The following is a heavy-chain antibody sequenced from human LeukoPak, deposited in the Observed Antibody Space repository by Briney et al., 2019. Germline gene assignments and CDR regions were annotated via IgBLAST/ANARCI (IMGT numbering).Heavy chain of an antibody. Sequence: SETLSLTCTVSGGSISSSSYYWGWIRQPPGKGLEWIGSIYYSGSTYYNPSLKSRVTISVDTSKNQFSLKLSSVTAADTAVYYCASSYSGYDSALDYWGQGTLVTVSS. V-gene: IGHV4-39*07. J-gene: IGHJ4*02. CDR1: GGSISSSSYY. CDR3: ASSYSGYDSALDY. CDR2: IYYSGST. D-gene: IGHD5-12*01.